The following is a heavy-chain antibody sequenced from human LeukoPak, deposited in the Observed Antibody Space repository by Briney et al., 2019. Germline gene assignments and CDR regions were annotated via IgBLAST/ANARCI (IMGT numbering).Heavy chain of an antibody. D-gene: IGHD6-25*01. CDR3: ARDVGSAPFDY. CDR2: IWGDENHK. Sequence: GRSLRLSCAASGFTLSSSGMHWVRQAPGKGLEWVAVIWGDENHKYYGDSVRGRFTISRDNAKNTLYLQMDSLRVEDTAVYYCARDVGSAPFDYWGQGTLVTVSS. V-gene: IGHV3-33*01. J-gene: IGHJ4*02. CDR1: GFTLSSSG.